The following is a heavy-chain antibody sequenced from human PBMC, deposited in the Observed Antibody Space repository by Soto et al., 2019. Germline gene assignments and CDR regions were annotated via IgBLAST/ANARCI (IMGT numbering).Heavy chain of an antibody. Sequence: GESLKISCKGSGYSFTSYWIGWVRQMPGKGLEWMGIIYPGDSDTRYSPSFQGQVTISADKSISTAYLQWSSLKASDTAIYYCARQSNNYDFWSGVSYYYYYYMDVWGKGTTVTVSS. CDR3: ARQSNNYDFWSGVSYYYYYYMDV. CDR2: IYPGDSDT. J-gene: IGHJ6*03. CDR1: GYSFTSYW. D-gene: IGHD3-3*01. V-gene: IGHV5-51*01.